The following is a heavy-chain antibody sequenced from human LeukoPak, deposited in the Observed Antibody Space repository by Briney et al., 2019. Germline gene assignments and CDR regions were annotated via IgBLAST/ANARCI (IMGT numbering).Heavy chain of an antibody. V-gene: IGHV3-7*05. D-gene: IGHD3-10*01. CDR2: INQPGSDK. J-gene: IGHJ4*02. Sequence: HPGGSLRLSCAASGFNFNNYWMSWVRQAPGKGLEWVANINQPGSDKYYVDSVKGRFTISRDNAKNSLYLQMNSLRAEDTAVYYCTRGMIRGVMDDYWGQGTLVTVSS. CDR3: TRGMIRGVMDDY. CDR1: GFNFNNYW.